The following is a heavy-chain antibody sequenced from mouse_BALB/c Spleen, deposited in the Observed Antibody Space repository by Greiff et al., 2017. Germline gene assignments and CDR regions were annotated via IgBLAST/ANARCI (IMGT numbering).Heavy chain of an antibody. Sequence: EVQLQQSGAELVKPGASVKLSCTASGFNIKDTYMHWVKQRPEQGLEWIGRIDPANGNTKYDPKFQGKASITADTSSNTAYLQLSSLTSEDTAVYYCALTNYYAMDYWGQGTSVTVSS. V-gene: IGHV14-3*02. J-gene: IGHJ4*01. D-gene: IGHD4-1*01. CDR2: IDPANGNT. CDR3: ALTNYYAMDY. CDR1: GFNIKDTY.